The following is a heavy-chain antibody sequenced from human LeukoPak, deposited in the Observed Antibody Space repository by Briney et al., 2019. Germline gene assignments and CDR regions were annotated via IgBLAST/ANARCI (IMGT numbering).Heavy chain of an antibody. CDR1: GGSFSGYY. D-gene: IGHD6-19*01. CDR2: INHSGST. Sequence: SETLSLTCAVYGGSFSGYYWSWIRQPPGKGLEWIGEINHSGSTNYNPSLKSRVTISVDTFKNQFSLKLSSVTAADTAVYYCASIAVAGTLYYYYYMDVWGKGTTVTVSS. CDR3: ASIAVAGTLYYYYYMDV. J-gene: IGHJ6*03. V-gene: IGHV4-34*01.